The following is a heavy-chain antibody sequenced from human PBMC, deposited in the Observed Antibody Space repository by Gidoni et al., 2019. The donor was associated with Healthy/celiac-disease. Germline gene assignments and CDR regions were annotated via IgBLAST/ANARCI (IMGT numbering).Heavy chain of an antibody. CDR2: IKKDGSEN. Sequence: GGGLVQPGGSLGISGAASGFTFSSYWMCWVRQAPGKGLEWVANIKKDGSENYYVDSVKGRFTISRDNAKNSLYLQINSLRAEDTAVYYCASLLIVGATRGDFAYWGQGTLVTVSS. J-gene: IGHJ4*02. CDR3: ASLLIVGATRGDFAY. V-gene: IGHV3-7*01. CDR1: GFTFSSYW. D-gene: IGHD1-26*01.